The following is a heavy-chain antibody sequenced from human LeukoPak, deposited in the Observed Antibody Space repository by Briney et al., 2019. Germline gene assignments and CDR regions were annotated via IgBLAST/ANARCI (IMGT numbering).Heavy chain of an antibody. J-gene: IGHJ3*02. D-gene: IGHD3-16*01. V-gene: IGHV1-2*06. Sequence: GASVKVSCKASGYTFTGYYMHWVRQAPGQGLEWMGRINPNSGGTNYAQKLQGRVTMTTDTSTSTAYMELRSLRSDDTAVYYCARGWGVMGRAFDIWGQGTMVTVSS. CDR2: INPNSGGT. CDR3: ARGWGVMGRAFDI. CDR1: GYTFTGYY.